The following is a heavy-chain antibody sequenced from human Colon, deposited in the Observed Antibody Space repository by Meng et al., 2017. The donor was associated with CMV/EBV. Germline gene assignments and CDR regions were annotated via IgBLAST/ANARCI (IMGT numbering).Heavy chain of an antibody. CDR3: ARLRLITMVRGARDYYYGMDV. V-gene: IGHV4-34*01. CDR1: GGSFTGYY. D-gene: IGHD3-10*01. CDR2: INHSGGT. Sequence: GSLRLSCAVYGGSFTGYYWSWIRQPPGKGLEWIGEINHSGGTNYNPSLKSRVTISVDTSKNQFSLKLSSVTAADTAVYYCARLRLITMVRGARDYYYGMDVWGQGTTVTVSS. J-gene: IGHJ6*02.